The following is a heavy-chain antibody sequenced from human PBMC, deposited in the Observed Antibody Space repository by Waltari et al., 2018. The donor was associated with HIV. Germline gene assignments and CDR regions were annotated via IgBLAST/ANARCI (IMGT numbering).Heavy chain of an antibody. D-gene: IGHD4-17*01. Sequence: QVQLQESGPGLVKPSETLSLTCDVSGYSINTGHYWGWIRQPPGRGLEWIGSIYHSGRSYYNPSLKSRVTISVDTSKNQFSLKLTSVTAADTAVYYCARSYNYGQGPFDYWGQGTLVTVSS. CDR3: ARSYNYGQGPFDY. V-gene: IGHV4-38-2*01. J-gene: IGHJ4*02. CDR1: GYSINTGHY. CDR2: IYHSGRS.